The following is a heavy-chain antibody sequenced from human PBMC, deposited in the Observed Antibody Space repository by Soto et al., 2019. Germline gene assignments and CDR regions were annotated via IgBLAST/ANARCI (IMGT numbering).Heavy chain of an antibody. CDR3: GRGNGDNHCGMDV. D-gene: IGHD1-1*01. V-gene: IGHV4-34*01. CDR1: GGSFSGYY. CDR2: INHSGST. Sequence: SETLSLTCAVYGGSFSGYYWSWIRQPPGKGLEWIGEINHSGSTNYNPSLKSRVTISVDTSKNQFSLKLSSVTAADTAVYYCGRGNGDNHCGMDVWGQGTTVTVSS. J-gene: IGHJ6*02.